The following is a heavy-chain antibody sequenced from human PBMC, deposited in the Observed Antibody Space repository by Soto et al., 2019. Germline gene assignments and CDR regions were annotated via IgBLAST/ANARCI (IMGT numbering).Heavy chain of an antibody. J-gene: IGHJ5*02. CDR3: ASHVDTSMVKRWFDP. V-gene: IGHV3-48*02. D-gene: IGHD5-18*01. CDR2: ISSKSGTI. CDR1: GYTFVSYS. Sequence: EVQLVESGGGLVQPGGSLRLSCGASGYTFVSYSMNWVRQAPGKGLEWVSYISSKSGTIYYADSVKGRFTISRDNAKNSLYLQMNSLRDEDTAIYYCASHVDTSMVKRWFDPWGQGTLVTVSS.